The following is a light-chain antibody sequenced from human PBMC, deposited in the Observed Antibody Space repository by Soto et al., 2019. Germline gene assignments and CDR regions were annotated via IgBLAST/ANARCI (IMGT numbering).Light chain of an antibody. Sequence: EIVMTPSPVTLSASPVESATLSCRASQSVDNNVAWYQQKPGQAPRLLIVGSFARATGIPARFSGSGSGSEFTLTISRLEPEDFSVYYCQQYGSSPRTFGQGTKVDIK. V-gene: IGKV3-15*01. CDR2: GSF. CDR1: QSVDNN. J-gene: IGKJ1*01. CDR3: QQYGSSPRT.